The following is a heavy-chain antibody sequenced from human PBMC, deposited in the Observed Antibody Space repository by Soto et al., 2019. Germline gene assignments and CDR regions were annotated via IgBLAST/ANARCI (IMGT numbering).Heavy chain of an antibody. Sequence: QVQLQQWGAGLLKPSETLSLTCAVSGGSFSGYYWSWIRQPPGKGLEWIGEINHSGSTNYNPSLKSRVTIAVDTYKNPFSLKLSSVTAADTAVYYCASRLRPDAFDIWGQGTMVTVSS. J-gene: IGHJ3*02. V-gene: IGHV4-34*01. CDR2: INHSGST. CDR1: GGSFSGYY. D-gene: IGHD5-12*01. CDR3: ASRLRPDAFDI.